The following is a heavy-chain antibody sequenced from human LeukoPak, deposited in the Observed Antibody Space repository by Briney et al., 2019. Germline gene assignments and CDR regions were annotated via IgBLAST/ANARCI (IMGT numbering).Heavy chain of an antibody. D-gene: IGHD3-10*01. Sequence: ASVKVSCKASGYTFSHNHMYWIRQAPGQGLECMGWISPDNGDTNYAQKFQGRITMTGDTSISTGCMELSSLTSDDTAIYFCARELGRNAFDVWGQGTLVTVS. V-gene: IGHV1-2*02. CDR2: ISPDNGDT. CDR3: ARELGRNAFDV. CDR1: GYTFSHNH. J-gene: IGHJ3*01.